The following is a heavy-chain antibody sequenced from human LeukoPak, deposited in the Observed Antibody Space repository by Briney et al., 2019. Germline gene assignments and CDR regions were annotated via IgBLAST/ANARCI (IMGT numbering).Heavy chain of an antibody. J-gene: IGHJ3*02. V-gene: IGHV3-33*01. D-gene: IGHD3-22*01. Sequence: AGGSLRLSCAASGFTFSSYGMHWVRQAPGKGLEWVAVIWYDGSNKYYADSVKGRFTISRDNSKNTLYLQMNSLRAEDTAVYYCARSYYYDSSGYSGDAFDIWGQGTMVTVSS. CDR1: GFTFSSYG. CDR2: IWYDGSNK. CDR3: ARSYYYDSSGYSGDAFDI.